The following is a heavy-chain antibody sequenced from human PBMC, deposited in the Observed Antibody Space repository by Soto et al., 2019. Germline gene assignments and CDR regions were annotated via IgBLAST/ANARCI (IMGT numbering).Heavy chain of an antibody. D-gene: IGHD6-13*01. CDR1: GGSISSYY. V-gene: IGHV4-59*01. CDR3: ARDLDGVAAAGIFDP. Sequence: SSEALSLTCTVSGGSISSYYWSWIRQPPGKGLEWIGYIYYSGSTNYNPSLKSRVTISVDTSKNQFSLKLSSVTAADTAVYYCARDLDGVAAAGIFDPWGQGTLVTVS. CDR2: IYYSGST. J-gene: IGHJ5*02.